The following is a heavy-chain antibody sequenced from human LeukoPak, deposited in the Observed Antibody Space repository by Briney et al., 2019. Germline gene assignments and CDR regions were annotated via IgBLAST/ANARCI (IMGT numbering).Heavy chain of an antibody. J-gene: IGHJ6*02. V-gene: IGHV3-15*01. CDR2: IKRGGST. CDR3: KWERTVYYSLDV. D-gene: IGHD1-26*01. CDR1: GFKFSDAW. Sequence: GGSLRLSCTASGFKFSDAWMIWVRQAPGKGLEWLGRIKRGGSTDYAVPVNNRFTISRDDSKNTIYLQINGLKTEDTAVYYCKWERTVYYSLDVWGQGTTVTVSS.